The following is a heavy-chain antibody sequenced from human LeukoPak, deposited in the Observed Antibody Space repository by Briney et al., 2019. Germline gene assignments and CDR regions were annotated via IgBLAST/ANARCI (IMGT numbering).Heavy chain of an antibody. CDR3: TRGGGNYLVDY. CDR1: GYTFTTYG. D-gene: IGHD1-7*01. CDR2: LNVNTGNT. Sequence: GASVKVSCKASGYTFTTYGISWVRQAPGQGLEWMGWLNVNTGNTKYAQNLRGRVTLTADTSTRTAYMDLRSLRSDDTAMYYCTRGGGNYLVDYWGQGTLVTVSS. V-gene: IGHV1-18*01. J-gene: IGHJ4*02.